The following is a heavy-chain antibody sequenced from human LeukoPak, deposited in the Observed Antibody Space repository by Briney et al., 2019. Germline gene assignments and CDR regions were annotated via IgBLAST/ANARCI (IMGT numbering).Heavy chain of an antibody. CDR2: IDWDDDK. CDR1: GFSLSTSGMC. V-gene: IGHV2-70*11. J-gene: IGHJ4*02. Sequence: SGPTLVKPTQTLTLTCTFSGFSLSTSGMCVSWIRQPPGKALEWLARIDWDDDKYYSTSLKTRLTISKDTSKNQVVLTMTNMDPVDTATYYCARMPTYDSSGYPLDYWGRGTLVTVSS. CDR3: ARMPTYDSSGYPLDY. D-gene: IGHD3-22*01.